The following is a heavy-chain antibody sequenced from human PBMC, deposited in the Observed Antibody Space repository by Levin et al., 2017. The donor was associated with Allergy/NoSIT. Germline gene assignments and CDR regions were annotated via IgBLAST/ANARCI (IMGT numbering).Heavy chain of an antibody. Sequence: KISCKASGGTFSSYTISWVRQAPGQGLEWMGRIIPILGIANYAQKFQGRVTITADKSTSTAYMELSSLRSEDTAVYYCAREWFGENYYYGMDVWGQGTTVTVSS. V-gene: IGHV1-69*04. J-gene: IGHJ6*02. D-gene: IGHD3-10*01. CDR1: GGTFSSYT. CDR2: IIPILGIA. CDR3: AREWFGENYYYGMDV.